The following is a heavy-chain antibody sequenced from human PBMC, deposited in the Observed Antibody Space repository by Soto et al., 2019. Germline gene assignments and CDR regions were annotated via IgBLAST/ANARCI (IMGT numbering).Heavy chain of an antibody. CDR3: ARASGVGDFWSGYPPKTYYYYYYMDV. CDR1: GGSFSGYY. Sequence: SETLSLTCAVYGGSFSGYYWSWIRQPPGKGLEWIGEINHSGSTNYNPSLKSRVTISVDTSKNQFSLKLSSVTAADTAVYYCARASGVGDFWSGYPPKTYYYYYYMDVWGKGTTVTVSS. D-gene: IGHD3-3*01. CDR2: INHSGST. J-gene: IGHJ6*03. V-gene: IGHV4-34*01.